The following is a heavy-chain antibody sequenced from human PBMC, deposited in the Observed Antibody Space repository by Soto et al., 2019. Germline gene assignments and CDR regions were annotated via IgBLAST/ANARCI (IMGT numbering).Heavy chain of an antibody. CDR1: GFSLSTSGVG. Sequence: QITLKESGPTLVKPTQTLTLTCTFSGFSLSTSGVGVGWIRQPPGKALEWLALIYWDDDKRYSPSLKSRLTITRVTSQTQVVPTMTNMDPVDTATYYCAHSGYYDSYDYYGMDVWGQGTTVTVSS. CDR3: AHSGYYDSYDYYGMDV. CDR2: IYWDDDK. D-gene: IGHD3-22*01. J-gene: IGHJ6*02. V-gene: IGHV2-5*02.